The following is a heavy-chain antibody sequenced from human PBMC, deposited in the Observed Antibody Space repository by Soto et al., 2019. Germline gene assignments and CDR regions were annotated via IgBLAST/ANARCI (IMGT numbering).Heavy chain of an antibody. D-gene: IGHD6-13*01. V-gene: IGHV3-30*18. J-gene: IGHJ4*02. CDR2: ISYDGSNK. Sequence: QVQLVESGGGVVQPGRSLRLSCAASGFTFSSYGMHWVRQAPGKGLEWVAVISYDGSNKYYADSVKGQFTISRDNSKNTLYLQMNSLRAEDTAVYYCAKGAAAGHYWGQGTLVTVSS. CDR1: GFTFSSYG. CDR3: AKGAAAGHY.